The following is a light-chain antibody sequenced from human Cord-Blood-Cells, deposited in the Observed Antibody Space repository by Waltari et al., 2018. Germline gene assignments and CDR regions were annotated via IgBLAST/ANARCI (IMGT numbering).Light chain of an antibody. CDR2: EDN. CDR1: SGSIASNY. J-gene: IGLJ3*02. CDR3: QSYDSSNQV. V-gene: IGLV6-57*02. Sequence: NFMLTHPHSVSESPGKTVTISCTGSSGSIASNYVQWYQQRPGSAPTTVIYEDNQRPAGVPDRFSGSIDSSSNSAALTISGLKTEDEADYYCQSYDSSNQVFGGGTKLTVL.